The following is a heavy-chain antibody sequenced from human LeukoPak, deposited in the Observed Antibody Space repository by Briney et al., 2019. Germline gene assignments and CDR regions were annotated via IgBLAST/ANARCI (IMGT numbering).Heavy chain of an antibody. CDR1: GFTFSSYA. D-gene: IGHD2-15*01. CDR3: AKGGQYCSGGSCLGKFDY. J-gene: IGHJ4*02. Sequence: GGSLRLSCAASGFTFSSYAMSWVRQAPGKGLEWVSAISGSGGSTYYADSVKGRFTISRDNSKNTLYLQMNSLGAEDTAVYYCAKGGQYCSGGSCLGKFDYWGQGTLVTVSS. CDR2: ISGSGGST. V-gene: IGHV3-23*01.